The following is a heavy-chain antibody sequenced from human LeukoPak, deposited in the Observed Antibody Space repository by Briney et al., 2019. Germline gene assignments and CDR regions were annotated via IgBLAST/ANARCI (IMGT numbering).Heavy chain of an antibody. J-gene: IGHJ6*03. CDR1: GGSISSYY. D-gene: IGHD2-15*01. CDR3: ARVECSGGSCYPIYYYHYMDV. Sequence: SETLSLTCTVSGGSISSYYWSWIRQPPGRGLEWIGYIYYSGSTNYNPSLKSRVTISVDTSKNQFSLKLTSVTAADTAAYYCARVECSGGSCYPIYYYHYMDVWGKGTTVTVSS. V-gene: IGHV4-59*01. CDR2: IYYSGST.